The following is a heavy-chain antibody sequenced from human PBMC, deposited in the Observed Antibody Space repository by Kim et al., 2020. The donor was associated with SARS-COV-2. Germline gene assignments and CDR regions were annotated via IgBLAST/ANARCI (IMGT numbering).Heavy chain of an antibody. D-gene: IGHD3-16*02. CDR3: ARVYDYVWGSYRYGGRLRSRDDAFDI. CDR1: GGFISSINW. CDR2: IYHSGST. Sequence: SETLSLTCAVSGGFISSINWCSWVRQPPGKGLEWIGEIYHSGSTNYNPSLKSRVTISVDKSKNQFSLKLSSVTAADTAVYYCARVYDYVWGSYRYGGRLRSRDDAFDIWGQGTMITVSS. J-gene: IGHJ3*02. V-gene: IGHV4-4*02.